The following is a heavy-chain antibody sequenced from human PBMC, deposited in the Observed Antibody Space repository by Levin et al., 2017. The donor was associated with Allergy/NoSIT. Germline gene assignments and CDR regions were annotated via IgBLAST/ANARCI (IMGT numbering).Heavy chain of an antibody. J-gene: IGHJ4*02. CDR2: ISGSGGGT. V-gene: IGHV3-23*01. CDR3: AKDGPYSYGFGGYYFDY. D-gene: IGHD5-18*01. CDR1: GFTFSSYA. Sequence: SGGSLRLSCAASGFTFSSYAMSWVRQAPGKGLEWVSAISGSGGGTYYADSVKGRFTISRDNSKNTLYLQMNSLRAEDTAVYYCAKDGPYSYGFGGYYFDYWGQGPLVTVSS.